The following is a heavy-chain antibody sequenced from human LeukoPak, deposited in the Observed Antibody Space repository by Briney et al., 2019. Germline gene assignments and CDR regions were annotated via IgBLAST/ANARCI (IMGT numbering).Heavy chain of an antibody. V-gene: IGHV3-13*01. J-gene: IGHJ5*02. CDR2: IGTAGDT. CDR1: GFTFSSYD. CDR3: ARETDILTGSDNWFDP. D-gene: IGHD3-9*01. Sequence: GGSLRLSCAASGFTFSSYDMHWVRQATGKRLEWVSAIGTAGDTYYPGSVKGRFTISRENAKNSLYLQMNSLRAGDTAVYYCARETDILTGSDNWFDPWGQGTLVTVSS.